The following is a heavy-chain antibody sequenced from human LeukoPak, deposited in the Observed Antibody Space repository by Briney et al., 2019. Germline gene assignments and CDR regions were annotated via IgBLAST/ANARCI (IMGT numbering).Heavy chain of an antibody. Sequence: KPSETLSLTCTVSGGSISSSSYYWGWIRQPPGKGLEWIGSIYYSGSTYYNPSLKSRVTISVDTSKNQFSLKLSSVTAADTAVYYCARVRYCSSTSCYVQFDYWGQGTLVTVSS. D-gene: IGHD2-2*01. CDR3: ARVRYCSSTSCYVQFDY. CDR2: IYYSGST. V-gene: IGHV4-39*01. J-gene: IGHJ4*02. CDR1: GGSISSSSYY.